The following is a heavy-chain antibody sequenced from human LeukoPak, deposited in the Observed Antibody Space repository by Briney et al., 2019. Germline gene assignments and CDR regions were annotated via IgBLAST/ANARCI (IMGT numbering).Heavy chain of an antibody. CDR1: GFTFSSYG. Sequence: GGSLRLSCAASGFTFSSYGMHWVRQAPGKGLEWVAVIWYDGSNKYYADSVKGRFTTSRDNSKNTLYLQMNSLRAEDTAVYYCAKDAGYSSGWYDYWGQGTLVTVSS. CDR2: IWYDGSNK. CDR3: AKDAGYSSGWYDY. V-gene: IGHV3-33*06. D-gene: IGHD6-19*01. J-gene: IGHJ4*02.